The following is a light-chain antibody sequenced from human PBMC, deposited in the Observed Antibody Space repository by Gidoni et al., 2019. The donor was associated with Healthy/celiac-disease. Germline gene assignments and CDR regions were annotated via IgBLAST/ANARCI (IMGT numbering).Light chain of an antibody. V-gene: IGLV1-44*01. J-gene: IGLJ2*01. CDR2: RNN. Sequence: SVLTQPPSASGTPGQRVTISCSGSSTNIGSNTVKWYQQLPGTAPKLLIYRNNQRPSGVPDRFSGSKSGTSASLAISGLQSEDEADYYCAAWDDSLNGVVFGGGTKLTVL. CDR3: AAWDDSLNGVV. CDR1: STNIGSNT.